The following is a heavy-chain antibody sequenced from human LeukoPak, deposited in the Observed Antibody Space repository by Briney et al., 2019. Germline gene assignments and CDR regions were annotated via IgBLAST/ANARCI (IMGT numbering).Heavy chain of an antibody. D-gene: IGHD6-13*01. CDR1: GFTFSGYR. CDR2: ISSSSINI. Sequence: LAGGSLRLSCATSGFTFSGYRMNWVRQAPGKGLEGISYISSSSINIHYGDSVKGRFTISRDHSRNTVYLQMNNLRAEDTALYYCARLKDVAVAGIGSHDFWGQGTMVTVSS. J-gene: IGHJ3*01. CDR3: ARLKDVAVAGIGSHDF. V-gene: IGHV3-48*01.